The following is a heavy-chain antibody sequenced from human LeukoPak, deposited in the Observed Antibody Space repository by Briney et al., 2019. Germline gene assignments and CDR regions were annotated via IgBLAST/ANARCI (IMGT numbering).Heavy chain of an antibody. CDR3: IAGGWSTDAFEM. D-gene: IGHD6-19*01. Sequence: GGSLRLSCAASGFAFDIFAMSWVRQTPGKGLEWVSVITGTGANIYYADSVKGRFTISRDNSKNMLYLQMNSLRAEDTAVYYCIAGGWSTDAFEMWGQGTTVTVSS. CDR1: GFAFDIFA. V-gene: IGHV3-23*01. CDR2: ITGTGANI. J-gene: IGHJ3*02.